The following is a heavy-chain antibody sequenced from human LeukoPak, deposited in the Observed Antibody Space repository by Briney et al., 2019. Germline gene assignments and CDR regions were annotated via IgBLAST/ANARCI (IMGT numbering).Heavy chain of an antibody. CDR1: GFTFSSYS. J-gene: IGHJ6*02. Sequence: GGSLRLSCAASGFTFSSYSMNWVRQAPGKGLEWVSSISSSSSYIYYADSVKGRFTISRDNAKNSLYLQMNSLRAEDTAVYYCARFSLVTRVGRWSLYGMDVWGQGTTVTVSS. D-gene: IGHD3-3*01. CDR2: ISSSSSYI. V-gene: IGHV3-21*01. CDR3: ARFSLVTRVGRWSLYGMDV.